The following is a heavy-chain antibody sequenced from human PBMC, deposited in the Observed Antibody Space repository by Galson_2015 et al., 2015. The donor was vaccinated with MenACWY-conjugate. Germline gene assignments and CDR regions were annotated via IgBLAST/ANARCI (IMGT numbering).Heavy chain of an antibody. CDR1: GYSFTIYS. CDR3: ARDPYTRGYYYGMDV. D-gene: IGHD1-14*01. CDR2: INVGDGNT. Sequence: SVKVSCKASGYSFTIYSMHWVRQAPGQRLEWMGWINVGDGNTKYSQKFQGRVTITRDTSATTAYMELSSLRSEDTAVYYCARDPYTRGYYYGMDVWGQGTTVTVSS. J-gene: IGHJ6*02. V-gene: IGHV1-3*01.